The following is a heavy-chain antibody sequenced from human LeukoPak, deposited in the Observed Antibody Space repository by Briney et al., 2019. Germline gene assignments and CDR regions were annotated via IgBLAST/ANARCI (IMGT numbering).Heavy chain of an antibody. V-gene: IGHV3-66*01. CDR3: ARGKLAAAGGFDP. D-gene: IGHD6-13*01. Sequence: GGSLRLSCAASGFTVSSNYMSWVRQAPGKGLEWVSVIYSGGSTYYADPVKGRFTISRDNSKNTLYLQMNSLRAEDTAVYYCARGKLAAAGGFDPWGQGTLVTVSS. CDR2: IYSGGST. J-gene: IGHJ5*02. CDR1: GFTVSSNY.